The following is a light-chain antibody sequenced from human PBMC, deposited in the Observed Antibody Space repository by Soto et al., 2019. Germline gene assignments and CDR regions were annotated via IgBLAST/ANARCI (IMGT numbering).Light chain of an antibody. V-gene: IGLV1-44*01. CDR1: SSNIETNT. J-gene: IGLJ1*01. Sequence: QSVLTQPPSASATPGQRVTISCSGSSSNIETNTVNWYQQLPGTAPKLLIYSNNQRPSGVPDRFSGSKSGTSASLAISGLQSEDGADYYCAAWDDSLNGYVFGTGTKVTVL. CDR2: SNN. CDR3: AAWDDSLNGYV.